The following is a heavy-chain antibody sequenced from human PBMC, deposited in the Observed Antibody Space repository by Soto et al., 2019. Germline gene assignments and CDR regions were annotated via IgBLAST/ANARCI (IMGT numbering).Heavy chain of an antibody. CDR1: GFTFSSYW. V-gene: IGHV3-7*03. Sequence: GGALRLSCAASGFTFSSYWMSWVRQAPGKGLEWVANIKQDGSEKYYVDSVKGRFTISRDNAKNSLYLQMNSLRAEDTAVYYCAREGYSSLIDYWGQGTLVTVSS. CDR2: IKQDGSEK. J-gene: IGHJ4*02. CDR3: AREGYSSLIDY. D-gene: IGHD6-13*01.